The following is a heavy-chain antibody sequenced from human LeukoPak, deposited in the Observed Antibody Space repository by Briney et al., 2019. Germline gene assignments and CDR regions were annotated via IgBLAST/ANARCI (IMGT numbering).Heavy chain of an antibody. Sequence: ASVKVSCKASRYTFTGYYMHWVRQAPGQGLEWMGWINPNSGGTNYAQKFQGRVTMTRDTSISTAYMELSRLRSDDTAVYYCARDHPSTYCGGDCYFPDFDYWGQGTLVTVSS. D-gene: IGHD2-21*02. CDR1: RYTFTGYY. CDR2: INPNSGGT. J-gene: IGHJ4*02. V-gene: IGHV1-2*02. CDR3: ARDHPSTYCGGDCYFPDFDY.